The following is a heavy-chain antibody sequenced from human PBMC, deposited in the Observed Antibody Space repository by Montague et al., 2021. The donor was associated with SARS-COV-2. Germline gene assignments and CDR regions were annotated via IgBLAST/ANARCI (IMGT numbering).Heavy chain of an antibody. Sequence: SETLSLTCTVSGGSISSYYWSWIRQPPGKGLQWIGYIYNNGSTNCNTSLKSRVTLSIGTSKNQFSLKLTSVTAADTAVYYCARGGGDSADYYYYAMDVWGQGTTVTVSS. V-gene: IGHV4-59*01. J-gene: IGHJ6*02. D-gene: IGHD2-21*02. CDR3: ARGGGDSADYYYYAMDV. CDR1: GGSISSYY. CDR2: IYNNGST.